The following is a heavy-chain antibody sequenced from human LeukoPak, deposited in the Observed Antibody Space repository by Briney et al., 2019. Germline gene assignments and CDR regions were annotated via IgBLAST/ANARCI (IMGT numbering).Heavy chain of an antibody. Sequence: PSETLSLTCTVSGGSISSYYWSWIRQPPGKGLEWIGYIYYSGSTNYNPPLKSRVTISVDTSKNQFSLKLSSVTAADTAVYYCARVGYYGSGSYQDYWGQGTLVTVSS. J-gene: IGHJ4*02. D-gene: IGHD3-10*01. CDR3: ARVGYYGSGSYQDY. CDR2: IYYSGST. CDR1: GGSISSYY. V-gene: IGHV4-59*01.